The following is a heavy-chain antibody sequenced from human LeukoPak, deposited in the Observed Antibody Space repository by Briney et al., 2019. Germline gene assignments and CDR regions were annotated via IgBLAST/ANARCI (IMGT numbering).Heavy chain of an antibody. J-gene: IGHJ4*02. D-gene: IGHD5-18*01. CDR1: GGSVSSGSYY. Sequence: KSSETLSLTCTVSGGSVSSGSYYWSWIRQPAGKGLEWIGRIYTSGSTNYNPSLKSRVTISVDTSKNQFSLKLSSVTAADTAVYYCARETDRVNSYGRDYWGQGTLVTVSS. CDR2: IYTSGST. CDR3: ARETDRVNSYGRDY. V-gene: IGHV4-61*02.